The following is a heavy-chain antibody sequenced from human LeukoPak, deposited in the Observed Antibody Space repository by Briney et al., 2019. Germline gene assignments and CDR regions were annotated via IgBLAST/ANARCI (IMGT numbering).Heavy chain of an antibody. V-gene: IGHV3-30*04. CDR1: GFTFSDHS. CDR2: ISYDGSNK. D-gene: IGHD1-14*01. CDR3: ATETGGIFDY. J-gene: IGHJ4*02. Sequence: GGSLRLSCAASGFTFSDHSMSWVRQAPGKGLEWVAVISYDGSNKYYADSVKGRFTISRDNSKNTLYLQMNSLRAEDTAVYYCATETGGIFDYWGQGTLVTVSS.